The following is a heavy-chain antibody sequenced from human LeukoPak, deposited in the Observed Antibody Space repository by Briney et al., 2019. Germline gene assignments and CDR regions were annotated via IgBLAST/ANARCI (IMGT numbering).Heavy chain of an antibody. Sequence: SETLSLTCTVSGGSVISSIYFWGWIRQPPGKGLECIGSIYYSGSTYYNPSLKIRVTISVDTSKSQFSLKLSSVTAADTSMYLCARKIATGTQRGYFDSWGQGTLVTVSS. D-gene: IGHD1-1*01. V-gene: IGHV4-39*01. CDR1: GGSVISSIYF. CDR2: IYYSGST. J-gene: IGHJ4*02. CDR3: ARKIATGTQRGYFDS.